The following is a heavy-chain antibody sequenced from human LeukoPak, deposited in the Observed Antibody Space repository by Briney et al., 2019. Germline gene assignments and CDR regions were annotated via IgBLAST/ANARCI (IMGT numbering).Heavy chain of an antibody. Sequence: PGRSLRLSCAASGFTFSNYEMNWVRQAPGKGLEWVSYISSTGTIYYADSVQGRFTISRDNAKNSVYLQMNSLRAEDTAVYYCARTFDNWGQGTLVTVSS. V-gene: IGHV3-48*03. CDR2: ISSTGTI. J-gene: IGHJ4*02. CDR1: GFTFSNYE. CDR3: ARTFDN.